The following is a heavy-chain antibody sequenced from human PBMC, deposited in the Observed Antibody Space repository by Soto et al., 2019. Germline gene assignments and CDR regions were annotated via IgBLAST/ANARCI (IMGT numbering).Heavy chain of an antibody. J-gene: IGHJ4*02. CDR3: AKEYYYYGSRTYFDY. Sequence: GGSLRLSCAASGFTFSSYGMHWVRQAPGKGLEWVAVISYDGSNKYYADSVKGRFTISRDNSKNTLYLQMNSLRAEDTAVYYCAKEYYYYGSRTYFDYPGQGTLVTVSS. D-gene: IGHD3-10*01. CDR2: ISYDGSNK. V-gene: IGHV3-30*18. CDR1: GFTFSSYG.